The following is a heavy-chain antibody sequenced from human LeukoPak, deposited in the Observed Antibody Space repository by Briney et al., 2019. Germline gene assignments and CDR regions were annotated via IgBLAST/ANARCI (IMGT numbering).Heavy chain of an antibody. CDR2: ISGTGDST. J-gene: IGHJ4*02. CDR3: AKRGAHSFDF. CDR1: GFTFSSSA. V-gene: IGHV3-23*01. Sequence: GGTLRLTCAASGFTFSSSAMSWVRQAPGKGLEWGSTISGTGDSTYYADSVKGRFTISRDNSKNTLYLQMNSLRAEDTAVYYCAKRGAHSFDFWGQGTLATVSS.